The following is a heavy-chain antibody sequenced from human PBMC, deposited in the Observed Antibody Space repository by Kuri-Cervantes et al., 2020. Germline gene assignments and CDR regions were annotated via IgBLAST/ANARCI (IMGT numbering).Heavy chain of an antibody. J-gene: IGHJ4*02. Sequence: GGSLRLSCAASGFTFSSYGMHWVRQAPGKGLEWVAVISYDGSNKYYADSVKGRFTISRENAKSSMYLQMNSLRAGDTAVYYCAALGSYLYWGQGTLVTVSS. V-gene: IGHV3-30*03. CDR2: ISYDGSNK. D-gene: IGHD3-10*01. CDR1: GFTFSSYG. CDR3: AALGSYLY.